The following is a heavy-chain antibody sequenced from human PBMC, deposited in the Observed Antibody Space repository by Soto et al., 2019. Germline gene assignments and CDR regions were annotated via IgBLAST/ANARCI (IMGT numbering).Heavy chain of an antibody. J-gene: IGHJ6*03. CDR3: AILAEGSVPAANLVSYYYYYMDV. D-gene: IGHD2-2*01. V-gene: IGHV1-8*01. CDR1: GYTFTSYD. Sequence: ASVKVSCKASGYTFTSYDINWVRQATGQGLEWMGWMNPNSGNTGYAQKFQGRVTMTRNTSISTAYMELSSLRSEDTAVYYCAILAEGSVPAANLVSYYYYYMDVWGKGTTVTVSS. CDR2: MNPNSGNT.